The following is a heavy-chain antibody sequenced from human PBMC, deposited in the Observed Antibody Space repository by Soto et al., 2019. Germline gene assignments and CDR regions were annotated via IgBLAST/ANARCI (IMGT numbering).Heavy chain of an antibody. Sequence: SETLSLTCTVSGGSISSGAYYWSWIRQHPGEGLEWIGDIYYTGSTYYNPSIKSRVTISVDTSQNQFSLELSSVTASDMPVYYRERLKYSSSRATCDYWGKGTLVTVAS. CDR2: IYYTGST. V-gene: IGHV4-31*03. D-gene: IGHD6-6*01. J-gene: IGHJ4*02. CDR3: ERLKYSSSRATCDY. CDR1: GGSISSGAYY.